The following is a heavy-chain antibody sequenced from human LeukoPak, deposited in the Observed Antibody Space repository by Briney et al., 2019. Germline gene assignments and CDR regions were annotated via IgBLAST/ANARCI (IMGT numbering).Heavy chain of an antibody. CDR3: AKAISGRGRLVDY. CDR2: INGDGSRI. CDR1: GFTFSRYW. V-gene: IGHV3-74*01. J-gene: IGHJ4*02. D-gene: IGHD3-10*01. Sequence: GGSLRLSCAASGFTFSRYWMHWVRQAPEKGLVWVSRINGDGSRITYADSVKGRFTISRDNAKNTLYLQMNSLRAEDTAVYYCAKAISGRGRLVDYWGQGTLVTVSS.